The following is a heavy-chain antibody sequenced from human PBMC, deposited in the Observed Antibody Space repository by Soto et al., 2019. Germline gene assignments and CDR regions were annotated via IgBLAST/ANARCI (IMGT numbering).Heavy chain of an antibody. CDR2: ISAYNGNT. D-gene: IGHD2-21*02. J-gene: IGHJ4*02. CDR1: GYTFTSYG. Sequence: ASVKVSCKASGYTFTSYGISWVRQAPGQGLEWMGWISAYNGNTNYAQKLQGRVTMTTDTPTSTAYMELRSLRSDDTAVYYCARIFCGGHCYYPFDYSGQRTLVTVSS. CDR3: ARIFCGGHCYYPFDY. V-gene: IGHV1-18*01.